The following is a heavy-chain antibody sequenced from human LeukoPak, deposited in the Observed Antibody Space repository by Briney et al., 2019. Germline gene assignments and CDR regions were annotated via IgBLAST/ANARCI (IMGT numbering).Heavy chain of an antibody. D-gene: IGHD3-22*01. V-gene: IGHV1-8*03. CDR2: MNPNSGNT. CDR1: GYTFTSYD. Sequence: ASVKVSCKASGYTFTSYDINWVRQATGQGLEWMGWMNPNSGNTGYAQKFQGRVTITRNTSISTAYMELSSLRSEDTAVYYCARGRRDSSGYYYWGQGTLVTVSS. J-gene: IGHJ4*02. CDR3: ARGRRDSSGYYY.